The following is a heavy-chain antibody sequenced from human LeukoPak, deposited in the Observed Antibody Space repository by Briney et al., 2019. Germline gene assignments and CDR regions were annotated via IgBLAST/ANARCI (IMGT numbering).Heavy chain of an antibody. CDR2: IYYSGST. CDR3: ASPPTMVRGYAFDI. D-gene: IGHD3-10*01. V-gene: IGHV4-39*01. Sequence: SETLSLTCTVSGGSISSSSYYWGWIRQPPGKGLEWIGSIYYSGSTYYNPSLKSRVTISVDTSKNQFSLKLSSVTAADTAVYYCASPPTMVRGYAFDIWGQGTMVTVSS. CDR1: GGSISSSSYY. J-gene: IGHJ3*02.